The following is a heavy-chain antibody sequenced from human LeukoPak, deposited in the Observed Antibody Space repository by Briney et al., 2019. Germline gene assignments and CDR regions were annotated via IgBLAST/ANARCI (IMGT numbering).Heavy chain of an antibody. D-gene: IGHD3-16*02. CDR2: ISAYNGNT. Sequence: GASVKVSCKASGYTFTSYGISWVRQAPGQGLEWMGWISAYNGNTNYAQKLQGRVTMTTDTSTSTAYMELRSLRSDDTAVYYCATGIMITFGGVIVIPNYWGQGTLVTVSS. J-gene: IGHJ4*02. V-gene: IGHV1-18*01. CDR1: GYTFTSYG. CDR3: ATGIMITFGGVIVIPNY.